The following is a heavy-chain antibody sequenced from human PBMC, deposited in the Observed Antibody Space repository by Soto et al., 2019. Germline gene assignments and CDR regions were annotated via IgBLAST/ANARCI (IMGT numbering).Heavy chain of an antibody. Sequence: PSETLSLTCTVSGGSISSGGYYWSWIRQHPGKGLEWIGYIYYSGSTYYNPSLKSRVAISVDTFKNQFSLKLSSVTAADTAVYYCARGYSGYDPNWFDPWGQGTLVTVSS. CDR3: ARGYSGYDPNWFDP. V-gene: IGHV4-31*03. J-gene: IGHJ5*02. D-gene: IGHD5-12*01. CDR1: GGSISSGGYY. CDR2: IYYSGST.